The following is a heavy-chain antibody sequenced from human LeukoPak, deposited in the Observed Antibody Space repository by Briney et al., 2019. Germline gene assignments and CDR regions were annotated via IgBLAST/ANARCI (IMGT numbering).Heavy chain of an antibody. CDR1: GCSISTSTYY. CDR3: ARDEYSGSYNWYFDL. D-gene: IGHD1-26*01. CDR2: ISYSGST. J-gene: IGHJ2*01. V-gene: IGHV4-39*02. Sequence: SETLSLTCTFSGCSISTSTYYWGWIRQPPGKGLEWIGSISYSGSTYNNPSLKSRVTISVDTSQNQFSLKLRSLSAPHTAACDCARDEYSGSYNWYFDLWGRGTLVTVSS.